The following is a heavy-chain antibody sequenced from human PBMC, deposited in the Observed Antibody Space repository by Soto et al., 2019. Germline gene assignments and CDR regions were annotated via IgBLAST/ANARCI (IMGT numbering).Heavy chain of an antibody. CDR3: AKTGGWNWFDP. D-gene: IGHD6-19*01. V-gene: IGHV1-18*01. J-gene: IGHJ5*02. CDR1: GYTFTDYG. CDR2: ISPYTGDT. Sequence: QVQLVQSGAEVKKPGASVKVSCKASGYTFTDYGISWVRQAPGQGLEWMGWISPYTGDTKYPQRLQGRVTVTADTSTSTAYMELRSLKSDDTAVYYGAKTGGWNWFDPWGQGTLVSVSS.